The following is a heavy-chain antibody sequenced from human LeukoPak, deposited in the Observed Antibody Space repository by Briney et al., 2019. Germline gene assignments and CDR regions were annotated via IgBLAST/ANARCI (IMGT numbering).Heavy chain of an antibody. V-gene: IGHV3-53*01. CDR2: IYSGGST. CDR3: ATVGTTRVYYFDY. J-gene: IGHJ4*02. CDR1: GFTFSSYG. D-gene: IGHD2-8*01. Sequence: GRCLRLSCAASGFTFSSYGMHWVRQAPGKGLEWVSVIYSGGSTYYADSVKGRFTISRDNSKNTLYLQMNSLRAEDTAIYYCATVGTTRVYYFDYWGQGTLVTVSS.